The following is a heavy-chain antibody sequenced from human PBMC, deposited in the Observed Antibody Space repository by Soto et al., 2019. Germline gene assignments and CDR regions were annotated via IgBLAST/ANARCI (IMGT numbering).Heavy chain of an antibody. CDR1: GFIFKMYW. CDR3: TRGPRPISTGTVAY. Sequence: PGGSLRLSCADSGFIFKMYWMHWVRQSPGKGLVWISRIYNDGTYSDYADCVRGRFTISRDNVNDTLYLQMNNLRAEDSGLYYCTRGPRPISTGTVAYWGQGTQVPVSS. J-gene: IGHJ4*02. D-gene: IGHD3-9*01. V-gene: IGHV3-74*01. CDR2: IYNDGTYS.